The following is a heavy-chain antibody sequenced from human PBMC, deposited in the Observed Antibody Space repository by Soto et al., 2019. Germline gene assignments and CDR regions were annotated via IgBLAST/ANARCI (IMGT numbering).Heavy chain of an antibody. V-gene: IGHV3-30*18. CDR1: GFTFNIYG. CDR3: AKDQASGQGSFDS. Sequence: GGSLRLSCAASGFTFNIYGMHWVRQAPDKGLEWVALISYDGSNQYYADSVKGRFTISRDNSKNTLFLQMHSLRADDTAVYYCAKDQASGQGSFDSWVQGTLVTVSS. CDR2: ISYDGSNQ. J-gene: IGHJ4*02.